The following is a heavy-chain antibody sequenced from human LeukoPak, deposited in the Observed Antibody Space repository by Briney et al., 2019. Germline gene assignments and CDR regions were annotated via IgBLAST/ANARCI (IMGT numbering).Heavy chain of an antibody. CDR3: ARDFWSGYVRYYFDY. D-gene: IGHD3-3*01. CDR1: GYIFTAYY. J-gene: IGHJ4*02. Sequence: ASVKVSCKASGYIFTAYYIHWVRQAPGLGLEWMGWINPNSGGTNYAQKFQGRVTMTSDTSFATVYMELSGLRSDDTAVYYCARDFWSGYVRYYFDYWGQGTLVTVSS. CDR2: INPNSGGT. V-gene: IGHV1-2*02.